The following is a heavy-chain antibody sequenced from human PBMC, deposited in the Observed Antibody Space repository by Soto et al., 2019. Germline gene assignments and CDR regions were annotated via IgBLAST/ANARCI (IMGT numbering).Heavy chain of an antibody. D-gene: IGHD1-26*01. Sequence: QVQLVQSGAEEKKPGASVKVSCKASGYTFTSYAMHWVRQAPGQRLEWMGWINAGNGNTKYSQKFQGRVTITRDTSASTAYMELSCLRSEDTAVYYCASSGSYWGIDYWGQGTLVTVSS. J-gene: IGHJ4*02. CDR1: GYTFTSYA. CDR3: ASSGSYWGIDY. V-gene: IGHV1-3*05. CDR2: INAGNGNT.